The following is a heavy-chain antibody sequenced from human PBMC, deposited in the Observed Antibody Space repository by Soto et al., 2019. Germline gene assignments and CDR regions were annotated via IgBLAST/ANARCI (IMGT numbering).Heavy chain of an antibody. D-gene: IGHD6-6*01. CDR2: IHSSGSA. Sequence: PSETLSLTCTVSDDSVSNSYWSWIRQPAGKGLEWIGRIHSSGSAKYNPSLNSRVAMSVDTSKNQFSLELSSLTAADTAVYYCAREEQLGPYYYYALDVWGQGTTVTVYS. V-gene: IGHV4-4*07. CDR3: AREEQLGPYYYYALDV. J-gene: IGHJ6*02. CDR1: DDSVSNSY.